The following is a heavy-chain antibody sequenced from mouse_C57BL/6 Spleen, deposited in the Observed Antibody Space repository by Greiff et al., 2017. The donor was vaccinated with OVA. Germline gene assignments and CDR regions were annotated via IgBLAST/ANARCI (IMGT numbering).Heavy chain of an antibody. V-gene: IGHV1-15*01. CDR1: GYTFTDYE. D-gene: IGHD4-1*02. Sequence: QVQLKESGAELVRPGASVTLSCKASGYTFTDYEMHWVKQTPVHGLEWIGAIDPETGGTAYNQKFKGKAILTADKSSSTAYMELRSLTSEDSAVYYCTRRTPTGTTDWGQGTTLTVSS. CDR3: TRRTPTGTTD. J-gene: IGHJ2*01. CDR2: IDPETGGT.